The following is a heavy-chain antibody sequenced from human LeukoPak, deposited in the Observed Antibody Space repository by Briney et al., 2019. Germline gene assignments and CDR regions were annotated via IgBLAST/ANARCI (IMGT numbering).Heavy chain of an antibody. CDR2: ISYDISNK. D-gene: IGHD6-13*01. J-gene: IGHJ4*02. V-gene: IGHV3-30*03. CDR3: ARDLAFSALPLDREPGIAAAGGY. Sequence: PGGSLRLSCAASGFAFSTFGMYWVRQAPGKGLEWVAVISYDISNKYYADSVKGRFTISRDNSKNTLYLQMNSLRAEDTAVYYCARDLAFSALPLDREPGIAAAGGYWGQGTLVTVSS. CDR1: GFAFSTFG.